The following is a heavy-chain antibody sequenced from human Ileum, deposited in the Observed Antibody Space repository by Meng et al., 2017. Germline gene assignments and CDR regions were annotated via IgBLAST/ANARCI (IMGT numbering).Heavy chain of an antibody. V-gene: IGHV4-31*03. CDR1: GGSISTGGYY. CDR2: IYYSGTT. J-gene: IGHJ4*02. D-gene: IGHD6-13*01. Sequence: LQESGPGLVKPSQTLSLTCTVSGGSISTGGYYWSWIRQHPGKGLEWIGYIYYSGTTYYNPSLKSRVTISVDTSKNQFSLKLSSVTAADTAVYYCAREPPAAAGTGADYWGQGTLVTVSS. CDR3: AREPPAAAGTGADY.